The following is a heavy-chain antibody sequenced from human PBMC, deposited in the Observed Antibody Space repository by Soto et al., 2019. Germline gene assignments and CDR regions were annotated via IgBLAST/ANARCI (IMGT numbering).Heavy chain of an antibody. D-gene: IGHD1-26*01. CDR3: ARETRSLEPPYHYYVLDV. CDR1: GDSINSGNYY. J-gene: IGHJ6*02. V-gene: IGHV4-61*01. CDR2: IFYTGSI. Sequence: PSETLSLTCTVSGDSINSGNYYWTWIRQPPGKGLDWIGNIFYTGSINSNPSFAVRATFSVGTSKKQFSLRLRSVTAADTAVYYCARETRSLEPPYHYYVLDVWGQGTTVTVSS.